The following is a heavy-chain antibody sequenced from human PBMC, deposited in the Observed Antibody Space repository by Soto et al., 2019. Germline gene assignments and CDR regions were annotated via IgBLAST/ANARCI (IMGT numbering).Heavy chain of an antibody. Sequence: GASVKVSCKASGYTFTSYAMHWVRQAPGQRLEWMGWINAGNGNTKYSQKFQGRVTITRDTSASTAYMELSSLRSEDTAVYYCARGGLVRFLDYYFDYWGQGTLVTVSS. D-gene: IGHD3-3*01. CDR1: GYTFTSYA. J-gene: IGHJ4*02. CDR3: ARGGLVRFLDYYFDY. V-gene: IGHV1-3*01. CDR2: INAGNGNT.